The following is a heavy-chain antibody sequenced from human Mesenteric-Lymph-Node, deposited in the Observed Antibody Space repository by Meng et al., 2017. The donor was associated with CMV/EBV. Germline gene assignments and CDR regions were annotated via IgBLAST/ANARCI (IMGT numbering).Heavy chain of an antibody. CDR2: TRFDEMTK. J-gene: IGHJ4*02. CDR3: ARGRLTSWNTQDY. D-gene: IGHD1/OR15-1a*01. Sequence: GESLKISCAASGFTFNTYVMHWVRQAPGKGLEWVAFTRFDEMTKFHADSVKGRFTISRDNSKNTLYLQMNSLRPKDTAMYYCARGRLTSWNTQDYWGQGTLVTVSS. CDR1: GFTFNTYV. V-gene: IGHV3-30*02.